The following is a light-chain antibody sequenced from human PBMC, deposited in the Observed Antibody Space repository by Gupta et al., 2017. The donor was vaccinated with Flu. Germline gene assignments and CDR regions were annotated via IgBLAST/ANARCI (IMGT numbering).Light chain of an antibody. Sequence: QSALTQPRSVSGSPGQSVTISCTGTSTDVGGYNYVSWYQQHPGKAPKLMIYYVSNRPSGVPDRFSGSKSGNTASLTISGLQADDEADYYCSSYAGSDTFVLFGGGTKLTVL. CDR1: STDVGGYNY. J-gene: IGLJ2*01. CDR2: YVS. CDR3: SSYAGSDTFVL. V-gene: IGLV2-11*01.